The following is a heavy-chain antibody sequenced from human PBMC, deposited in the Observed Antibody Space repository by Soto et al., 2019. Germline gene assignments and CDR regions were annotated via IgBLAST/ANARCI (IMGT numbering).Heavy chain of an antibody. CDR2: INPNSGGT. J-gene: IGHJ4*02. CDR3: ARDCSSTSCYAAFDY. CDR1: GYTFTGYY. Sequence: ASVKVSFKASGYTFTGYYMHWVRQAPGQGLEWMGWINPNSGGTNYAQKFQGRVTMTRDTSISTAYMELSRLRSDDTAVYYCARDCSSTSCYAAFDYWGQGTLVTVSS. D-gene: IGHD2-2*01. V-gene: IGHV1-2*02.